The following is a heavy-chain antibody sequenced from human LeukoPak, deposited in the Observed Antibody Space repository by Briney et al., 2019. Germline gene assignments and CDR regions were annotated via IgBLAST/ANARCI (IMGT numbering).Heavy chain of an antibody. J-gene: IGHJ5*02. CDR1: GYTFTAYY. D-gene: IGHD1-26*01. CDR3: ARDNSVGDNAWWFDP. CDR2: INPTGGST. Sequence: ASVKVSCKASGYTFTAYYMHWVRQAPGQGLEWMGLINPTGGSTGYAQKFQGRVTMTRDMSTSTDYMELSSLRSEDTAIYYCARDNSVGDNAWWFDPWGQGTLVTVSS. V-gene: IGHV1-46*01.